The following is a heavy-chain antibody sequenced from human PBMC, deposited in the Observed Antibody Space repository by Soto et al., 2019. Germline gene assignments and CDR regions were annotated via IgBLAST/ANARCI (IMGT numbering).Heavy chain of an antibody. D-gene: IGHD3-22*01. J-gene: IGHJ4*02. CDR2: IYYSGST. Sequence: SETLSLTCTVSGGSISSGGYYWRWIRQHPGKGLEWIGYIYYSGSTYYNPSLKSRVTISVDTSKNQFSLKLSSVTAADTAVYYCARDRSYDSSGLDYWGQGXLVTVSS. V-gene: IGHV4-31*03. CDR1: GGSISSGGYY. CDR3: ARDRSYDSSGLDY.